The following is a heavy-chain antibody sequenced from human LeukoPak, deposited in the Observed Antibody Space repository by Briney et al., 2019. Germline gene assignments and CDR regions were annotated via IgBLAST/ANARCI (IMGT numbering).Heavy chain of an antibody. D-gene: IGHD1-1*01. J-gene: IGHJ6*03. CDR2: MNIDGSSA. CDR1: GFTFSHYW. CDR3: AKDGYDYYYYYMDV. V-gene: IGHV3-74*01. Sequence: QPGGSLRLSCAASGFTFSHYWMHWVRQAPGKGLVWVSRMNIDGSSATYADSVRGRFTISRDNAKNTLDLQMNILRAEDMAVYYCAKDGYDYYYYYMDVWGKGTTVTVSS.